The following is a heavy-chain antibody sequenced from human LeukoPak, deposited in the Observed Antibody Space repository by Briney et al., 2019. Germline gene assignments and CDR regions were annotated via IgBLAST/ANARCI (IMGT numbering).Heavy chain of an antibody. CDR1: GGTFSSYA. V-gene: IGHV1-69*13. CDR3: AREGGAGLSSGWYYFDY. CDR2: IIPIFGTA. Sequence: GASVKVSCKASGGTFSSYAISWVRQAPGQGLEWMGGIIPIFGTANYAQKFQGRVTITADESTSTAYMELSSLRSEDTAVYYCAREGGAGLSSGWYYFDYWGQGTLVTVSS. J-gene: IGHJ4*02. D-gene: IGHD6-19*01.